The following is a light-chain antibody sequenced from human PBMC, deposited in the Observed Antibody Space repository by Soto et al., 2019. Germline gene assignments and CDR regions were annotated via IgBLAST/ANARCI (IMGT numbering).Light chain of an antibody. J-gene: IGKJ1*01. CDR1: QSVTDN. V-gene: IGKV3D-15*01. CDR3: QQYGTSPRWT. Sequence: EIVMTQSPATLSVSPGERATLSCRASQSVTDNLAWYQQKPGQAPRLLIYGASTRANGVPDRFSGSGSRTDFTLTISRLDPEDFAVYYCQQYGTSPRWTFGQGTKVDIK. CDR2: GAS.